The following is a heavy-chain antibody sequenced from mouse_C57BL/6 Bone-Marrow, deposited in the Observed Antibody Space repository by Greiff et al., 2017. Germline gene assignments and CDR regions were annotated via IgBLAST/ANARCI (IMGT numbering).Heavy chain of an antibody. Sequence: EVQLQESGPVLVKPGASVKMSCKASGYTFTDYYMNWVKQSHGKSLEWIGVINPYNGGTSYNQKFKGKATLTVDKSSSTAYMELNSLTSEDSAVYYCARDYYQRKGYSWGQGTTLTVSS. CDR2: INPYNGGT. V-gene: IGHV1-19*01. D-gene: IGHD1-1*01. J-gene: IGHJ2*01. CDR3: ARDYYQRKGYS. CDR1: GYTFTDYY.